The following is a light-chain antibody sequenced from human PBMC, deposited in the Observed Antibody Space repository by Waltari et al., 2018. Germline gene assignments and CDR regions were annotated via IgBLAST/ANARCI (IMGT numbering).Light chain of an antibody. V-gene: IGKV1-8*01. CDR2: AAS. J-gene: IGKJ1*01. Sequence: AIRMTQSPSSFSASTGDRVTITCQASQGISSYLAWYQQKPGKAPKLLIYAASTLQSGVPSRFSGSGSGTDFTLTISCLQSEDFATYYCQQYYSYPQTFGRGTKVEIK. CDR3: QQYYSYPQT. CDR1: QGISSY.